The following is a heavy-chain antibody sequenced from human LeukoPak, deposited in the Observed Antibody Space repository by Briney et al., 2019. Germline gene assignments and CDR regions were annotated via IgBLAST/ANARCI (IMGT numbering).Heavy chain of an antibody. D-gene: IGHD3-22*01. V-gene: IGHV3-30*04. J-gene: IGHJ4*02. CDR1: GFTFSGSA. CDR2: ISYDGSNK. CDR3: ARDGLGRYYYDSSGYRFDY. Sequence: GGSLRLSCAASGFTFSGSAMHWVRQAPGKGLEWVAVISYDGSNKYYADSVKGRFTISRDNSKNTLYLQMNSLRAEDTAVYYCARDGLGRYYYDSSGYRFDYWGQGTLVTVSS.